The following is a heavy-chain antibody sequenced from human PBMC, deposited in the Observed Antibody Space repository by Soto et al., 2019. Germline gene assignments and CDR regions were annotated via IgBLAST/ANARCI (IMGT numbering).Heavy chain of an antibody. CDR1: GGSISSYY. CDR2: FYYSGST. V-gene: IGHV4-59*01. Sequence: SETLSLTCTVSGGSISSYYWSWIRQPPGKGLEWIGCFYYSGSTNYNPSLKSRVTISVDTSKKQFSLKLSSVTAADTAVYYCARGGWNLFDYWGQGTLVTVS. D-gene: IGHD6-19*01. CDR3: ARGGWNLFDY. J-gene: IGHJ4*02.